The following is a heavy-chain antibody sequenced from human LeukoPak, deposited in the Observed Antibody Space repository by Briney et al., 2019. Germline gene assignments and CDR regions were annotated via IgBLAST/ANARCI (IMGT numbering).Heavy chain of an antibody. CDR2: IYTSGST. D-gene: IGHD6-6*01. V-gene: IGHV4-4*07. CDR3: ARDGYSSSAGYYYYYMDV. J-gene: IGHJ6*03. CDR1: GGSISSYY. Sequence: SSETLSLTCTVSGGSISSYYWSWIRQPAGKGLEWIGRIYTSGSTNYNPSLKSRVTISVDTSKNQFSLKLSSVTAADTAVYYCARDGYSSSAGYYYYYMDVWGKGTTVTVSS.